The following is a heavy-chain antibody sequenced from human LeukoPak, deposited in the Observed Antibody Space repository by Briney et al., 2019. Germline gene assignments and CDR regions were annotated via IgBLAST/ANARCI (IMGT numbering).Heavy chain of an antibody. CDR2: ISSGGSST. J-gene: IGHJ4*02. D-gene: IGHD3-10*01. V-gene: IGHV3-74*01. CDR3: ARWDYYAGGSDY. Sequence: PGGSLRLSCAASGFTFSNYWMHWVRQAPGKGLVWVSRISSGGSSTDYADSVKGRFTISRDNAKNTLYLQMNSLRAEDAAVYYCARWDYYAGGSDYWGQGTLVTVSS. CDR1: GFTFSNYW.